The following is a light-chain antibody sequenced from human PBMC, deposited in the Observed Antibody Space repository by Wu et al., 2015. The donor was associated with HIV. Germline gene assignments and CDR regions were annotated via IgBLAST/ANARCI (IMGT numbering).Light chain of an antibody. CDR2: DVI. J-gene: IGKJ4*01. Sequence: DIVLTQSPDTLSLPSGERATLSCRASQNITKYLAWYQQRLGQPPRLLIYDVINRATGIPVRFSGSGSATDFHLTISRLEPEDSAIYYCQQRDDWPLTFGGGTRWEI. CDR3: QQRDDWPLT. CDR1: QNITKY. V-gene: IGKV3-11*01.